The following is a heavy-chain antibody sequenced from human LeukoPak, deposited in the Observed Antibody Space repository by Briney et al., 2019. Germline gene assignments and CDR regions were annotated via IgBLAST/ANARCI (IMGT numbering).Heavy chain of an antibody. CDR3: AKDPLLGWLWPYYYGMGV. J-gene: IGHJ6*02. Sequence: PGGSLRLSCAASGFTFSSYAMHWVRQAPGKGLEWVAVISYDGSGKCHADSVKGRFTISRDNSKNTVYLQMDSLRVEDTAVFYCAKDPLLGWLWPYYYGMGVWGQGTTVIVSS. CDR1: GFTFSSYA. V-gene: IGHV3-30*18. CDR2: ISYDGSGK. D-gene: IGHD5-24*01.